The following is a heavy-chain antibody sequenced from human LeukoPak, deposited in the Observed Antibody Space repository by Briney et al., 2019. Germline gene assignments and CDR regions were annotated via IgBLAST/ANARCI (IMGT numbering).Heavy chain of an antibody. Sequence: GGSLRLSCAASGFTFSSYEMNWVRQAPGKGLEWVSYISSSGSTIYYADSVKGRFTISRDNAKNSLYLQMNSLRAEDTAVYYCAKRRCSAVSCPYYFDSWGQGTLVTVSS. CDR1: GFTFSSYE. CDR3: AKRRCSAVSCPYYFDS. D-gene: IGHD2-15*01. J-gene: IGHJ4*02. V-gene: IGHV3-48*03. CDR2: ISSSGSTI.